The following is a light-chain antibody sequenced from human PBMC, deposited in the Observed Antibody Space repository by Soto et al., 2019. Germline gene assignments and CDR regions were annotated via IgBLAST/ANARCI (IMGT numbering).Light chain of an antibody. J-gene: IGLJ1*01. CDR2: EVS. Sequence: QSALTQPASVSGSPGQSITISCTGTTSDVGGYNYVSWYQQHPGKVPKLLIHEVSNRPSGVSNRFSGSKSGNTASLTISGLQAEDEADYYCLSKTRSISDVFGTGTKLTVL. CDR3: LSKTRSISDV. V-gene: IGLV2-14*01. CDR1: TSDVGGYNY.